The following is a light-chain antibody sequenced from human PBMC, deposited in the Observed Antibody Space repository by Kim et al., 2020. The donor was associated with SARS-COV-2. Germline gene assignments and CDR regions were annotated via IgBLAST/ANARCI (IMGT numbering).Light chain of an antibody. CDR3: QQSYTNSALT. CDR1: QSIGNY. Sequence: SVGDRVTITCRASQSIGNYLNWYQQKPGKGPQLLIYGATSLLGGVPSRFSGTGSETDFTLTISSLQPEDFATYYCQQSYTNSALTFGGGTKVDIK. J-gene: IGKJ4*01. V-gene: IGKV1-39*01. CDR2: GAT.